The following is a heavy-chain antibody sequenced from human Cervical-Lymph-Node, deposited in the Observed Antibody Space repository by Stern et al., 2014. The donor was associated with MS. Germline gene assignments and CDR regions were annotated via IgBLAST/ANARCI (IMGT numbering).Heavy chain of an antibody. D-gene: IGHD2-2*02. CDR1: GFTFSDDY. V-gene: IGHV3-11*01. Sequence: VQLLESGGGLVKPGGSLRLSCAASGFTFSDDYMSWIRQSPGKGLEVVSCISSSGSTIYYADPVKGRFTPSRDNAKNALYLQMNSLRAEDTAVYYCARDGHILGLDYWGQGTLVTVSS. J-gene: IGHJ4*02. CDR3: ARDGHILGLDY. CDR2: ISSSGSTI.